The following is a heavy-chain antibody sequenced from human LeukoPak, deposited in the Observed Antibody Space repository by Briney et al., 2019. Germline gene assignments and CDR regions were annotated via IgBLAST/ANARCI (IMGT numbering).Heavy chain of an antibody. CDR2: IYHSGST. Sequence: SESLSLTCAVSGYSISSGYYWGWIRQPPGKGLEWIGGIYHSGSTYYNPSLKSRVTISVDTSKNQFSLKLSTAPAADTAVYYCARGGRAFYIWGHETAITVSS. J-gene: IGHJ3*02. V-gene: IGHV4-38-2*01. CDR1: GYSISSGYY. CDR3: ARGGRAFYI. D-gene: IGHD3-16*01.